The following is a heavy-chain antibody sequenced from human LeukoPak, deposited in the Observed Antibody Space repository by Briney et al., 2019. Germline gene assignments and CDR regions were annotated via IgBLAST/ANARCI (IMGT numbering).Heavy chain of an antibody. V-gene: IGHV4-34*01. CDR1: GGSFSGYY. Sequence: KPSETLSLTCAVYGGSFSGYYWSWIRQPPGKGLEWIGEINHSGSTNYNPSLKSRVTISVDTSKNQFSLKLNSVTAADTAVYYCARHVPGAAGILRWFDPWGQGTLVTVSS. J-gene: IGHJ5*02. CDR3: ARHVPGAAGILRWFDP. CDR2: INHSGST. D-gene: IGHD6-13*01.